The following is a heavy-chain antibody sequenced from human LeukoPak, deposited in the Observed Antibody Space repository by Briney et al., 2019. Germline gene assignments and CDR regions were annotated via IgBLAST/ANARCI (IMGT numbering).Heavy chain of an antibody. Sequence: GGSLRLSCAASGFTFDDYTMHWDRQAPGKGLEWVSLISWDGGSTYYADSVKGRFTISRDNSKNSLYLQMNSLRTEDTALYYCAKDIGNQGDYWGQGTLVTVSS. CDR2: ISWDGGST. CDR3: AKDIGNQGDY. J-gene: IGHJ4*02. V-gene: IGHV3-43*01. CDR1: GFTFDDYT.